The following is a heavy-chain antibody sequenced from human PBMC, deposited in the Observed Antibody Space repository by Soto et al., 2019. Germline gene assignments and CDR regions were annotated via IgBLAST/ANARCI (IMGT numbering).Heavy chain of an antibody. V-gene: IGHV3-53*01. J-gene: IGHJ6*02. CDR2: IYSGGST. Sequence: GGSLRLSCAASGFTVSSNYMSWVRQAPGKGLEWVSVIYSGGSTYYADSVKGRFTISRDNSKNTLYLQMNSLRAEDTAVYYCARVWYGGLRPYYYYGMDVWGQGTTVTVSS. D-gene: IGHD4-17*01. CDR1: GFTVSSNY. CDR3: ARVWYGGLRPYYYYGMDV.